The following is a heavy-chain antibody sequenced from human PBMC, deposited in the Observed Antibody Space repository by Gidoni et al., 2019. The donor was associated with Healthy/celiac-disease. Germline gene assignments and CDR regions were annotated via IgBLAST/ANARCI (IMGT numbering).Heavy chain of an antibody. J-gene: IGHJ4*02. Sequence: QVQLQQWGAGLLKPSETLSLTCAVYGGSFSGYYWSWIRQPPGKGLEWIGEINHSGSTNYNPSLQSRVTISVDTSKNQFSLKLSSVTAADTAVYYCARGVPYDSSGWHQYYFDYWGQGTLVTVSS. D-gene: IGHD3-22*01. CDR2: INHSGST. CDR1: GGSFSGYY. CDR3: ARGVPYDSSGWHQYYFDY. V-gene: IGHV4-34*01.